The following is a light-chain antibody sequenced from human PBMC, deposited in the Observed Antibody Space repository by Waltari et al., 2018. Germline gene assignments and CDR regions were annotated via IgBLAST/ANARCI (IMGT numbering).Light chain of an antibody. J-gene: IGLJ2*01. CDR3: ATWDDRLTGVL. V-gene: IGLV1-44*01. CDR2: RTD. Sequence: QSVVTQPPSASGTPGQKVTISCSGSNSNIGSNTVNWYQQVPGAAPKLPVYRTDQRPSGVPDRFSGSKSGTSASLAISGLQSEDEADYYCATWDDRLTGVLFGGGTKVTVL. CDR1: NSNIGSNT.